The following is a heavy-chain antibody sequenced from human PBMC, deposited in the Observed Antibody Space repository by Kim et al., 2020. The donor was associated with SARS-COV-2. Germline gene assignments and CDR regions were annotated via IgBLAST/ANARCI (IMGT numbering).Heavy chain of an antibody. CDR3: ARGGRGYDILTGYNGNFDY. CDR2: IYYSGST. CDR1: GGSVSSGSYY. D-gene: IGHD3-9*01. V-gene: IGHV4-61*01. J-gene: IGHJ4*02. Sequence: SETLSLTCTVSGGSVSSGSYYGSWIRQPPGKGLEWIGYIYYSGSTNYNPSLKSRVTISVDTSKNQFSLKLSSVTAADTAVYYCARGGRGYDILTGYNGNFDYWGQGTLVTVSS.